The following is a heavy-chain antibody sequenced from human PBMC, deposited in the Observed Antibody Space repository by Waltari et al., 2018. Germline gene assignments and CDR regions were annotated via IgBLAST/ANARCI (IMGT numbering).Heavy chain of an antibody. CDR2: IYYSGST. CDR1: GGSISSYY. J-gene: IGHJ2*01. CDR3: ARASPRYFDL. Sequence: QVQLQESGPGLVKPSETLSLTCTVSGGSISSYYWSWIRQPPGKGLEWSGYIYYSGSTNYNPSLKSRVTISVDTSKNQFSLKLSSVTAADTAVYYCARASPRYFDLWGRGTLVTVSS. V-gene: IGHV4-59*01.